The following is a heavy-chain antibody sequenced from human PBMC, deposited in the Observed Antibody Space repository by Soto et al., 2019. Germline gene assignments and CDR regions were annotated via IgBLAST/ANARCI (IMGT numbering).Heavy chain of an antibody. J-gene: IGHJ6*02. CDR1: GFTFSSYA. Sequence: GGSLRLSCAASGFTFSSYAMSWVRQAPGKGLEWVSAISGSGGSTYYADSVKGRFTISRDNSKNTLYPQMNSLRAKSTAAYYCAKDLIGGSSSPYYYGMDVWDQGTTVTVSS. CDR2: ISGSGGST. D-gene: IGHD6-6*01. CDR3: AKDLIGGSSSPYYYGMDV. V-gene: IGHV3-23*01.